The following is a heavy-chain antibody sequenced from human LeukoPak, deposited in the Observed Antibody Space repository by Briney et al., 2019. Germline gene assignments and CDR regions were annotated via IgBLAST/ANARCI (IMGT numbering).Heavy chain of an antibody. Sequence: GGSLRLSCAATGFTFRSYSMNWVRQAPGKGLEWVSFISSSSSNTYYADSVKGRFTISRDNAKNSLYLQMNSLRAEDTAVYYCARAVTTFAFDIWGQGTMVTVSS. CDR2: ISSSSSNT. V-gene: IGHV3-21*01. D-gene: IGHD4-17*01. J-gene: IGHJ3*02. CDR1: GFTFRSYS. CDR3: ARAVTTFAFDI.